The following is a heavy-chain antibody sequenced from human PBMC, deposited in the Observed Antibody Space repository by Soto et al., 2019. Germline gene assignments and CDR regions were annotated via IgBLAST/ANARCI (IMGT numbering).Heavy chain of an antibody. D-gene: IGHD6-13*01. J-gene: IGHJ3*01. Sequence: QIILKESGPTLVKPTQTLTLTCNFSGFSLSTTSVGVGWIRQPPGKALEWLALIYWDGDKRYSPSQKRRLTITKDTAKTQVILTMTTMDPVDTGTYYCVYMPLQQGMSFSVWGQGTMVIVSS. CDR2: IYWDGDK. V-gene: IGHV2-5*04. CDR1: GFSLSTTSVG. CDR3: VYMPLQQGMSFSV.